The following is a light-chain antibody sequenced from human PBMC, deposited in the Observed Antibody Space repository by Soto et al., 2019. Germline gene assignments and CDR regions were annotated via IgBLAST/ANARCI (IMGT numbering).Light chain of an antibody. CDR2: EVT. CDR3: ASYVGNDIWV. CDR1: SSDVGAYNY. V-gene: IGLV2-8*01. Sequence: QSALTQPPSASGSPGQSVTISCTGTSSDVGAYNYVSWYQQYPGKAPKLMIYEVTKWPSGVPDRFSGSKSGNTASLTVSGLQVGDGADYYCASYVGNDIWVFGGGTKVTVL. J-gene: IGLJ3*02.